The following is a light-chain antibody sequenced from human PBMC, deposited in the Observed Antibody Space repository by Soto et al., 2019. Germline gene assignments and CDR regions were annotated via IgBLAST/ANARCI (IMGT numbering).Light chain of an antibody. Sequence: QSVLTQSPSASGTPGQRVTISCSGSRSNIGRNFAYWYQHVPGTAPRLLIQRNNERPSGVPDRFSGSKSDTSVSLAISGLRSDDEATYYCAAWDDTLDAQVFGGGTQLTVL. CDR1: RSNIGRNF. CDR2: RNN. V-gene: IGLV1-47*01. CDR3: AAWDDTLDAQV. J-gene: IGLJ7*01.